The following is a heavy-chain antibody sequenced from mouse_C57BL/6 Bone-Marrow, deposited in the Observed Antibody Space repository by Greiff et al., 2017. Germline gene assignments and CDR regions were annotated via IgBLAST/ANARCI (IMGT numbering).Heavy chain of an antibody. Sequence: QVQLQQSGPELVKPGASVKISCKASGYALSSSWMNWVKQRPGKGLEWIGRIYPGDGDTNYNGKFKGKATLTADKSSSTAYMQLSSLTSEDSAVYFCARLGAYYSNYDAMDYWGQGTSVTVSS. CDR1: GYALSSSW. J-gene: IGHJ4*01. D-gene: IGHD2-5*01. CDR2: IYPGDGDT. CDR3: ARLGAYYSNYDAMDY. V-gene: IGHV1-82*01.